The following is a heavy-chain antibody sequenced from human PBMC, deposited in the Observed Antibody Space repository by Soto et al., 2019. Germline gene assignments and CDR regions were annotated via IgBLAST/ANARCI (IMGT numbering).Heavy chain of an antibody. CDR2: IYSGGST. Sequence: LRLSCAASGFTVSSSYMSWVRQAPGKGLEWVSIIYSGGSTYYADSVKGRYTISRDNSKNTLYLQMNSLRTEDTAVYYCARDLFYSAMDFWGQGTTVTVSS. J-gene: IGHJ6*02. V-gene: IGHV3-66*01. CDR1: GFTVSSSY. CDR3: ARDLFYSAMDF.